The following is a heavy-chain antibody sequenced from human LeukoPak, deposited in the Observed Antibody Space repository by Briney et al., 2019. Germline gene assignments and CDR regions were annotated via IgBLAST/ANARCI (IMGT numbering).Heavy chain of an antibody. CDR3: ARGSITIFGVVIHQYNWFDP. V-gene: IGHV1-46*01. D-gene: IGHD3-3*01. J-gene: IGHJ5*02. CDR2: INPSGGST. CDR1: GGTFSSYA. Sequence: ASVKVSCKASGGTFSSYAISWVRQAPGQGLEWMGIINPSGGSTSYAQKFQGRVTMTRDTSTSTVYMELSSLRSEDTAVYYCARGSITIFGVVIHQYNWFDPWGQGTLVTVSS.